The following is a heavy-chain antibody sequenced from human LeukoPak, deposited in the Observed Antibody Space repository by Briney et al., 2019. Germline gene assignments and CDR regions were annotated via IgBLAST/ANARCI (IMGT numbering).Heavy chain of an antibody. CDR1: GGSISSYY. CDR2: MYYSGST. J-gene: IGHJ2*01. V-gene: IGHV4-59*01. Sequence: SETLSLTCTVSGGSISSYYWSWIRQPPGKGLEWIGYMYYSGSTDYNPSLKSRVTISVDTSKTQFSLKLSSVTAADTAVYYCARDNLTGYYWYFDLWGRGTLVTVSS. D-gene: IGHD3-9*01. CDR3: ARDNLTGYYWYFDL.